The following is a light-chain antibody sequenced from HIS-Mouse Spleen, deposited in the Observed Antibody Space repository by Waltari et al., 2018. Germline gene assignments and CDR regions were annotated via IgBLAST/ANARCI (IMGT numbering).Light chain of an antibody. J-gene: IGKJ4*01. Sequence: EIVMTQSPATLSVSPGERATLSCRASQSVSSNLAWYQQKPGQAPRLPSYGASTRATCIPARFSGSGSGTEFTLTISSMQSEDFAVYYCQQYNNWPPLTFGGGTKVEIK. CDR1: QSVSSN. V-gene: IGKV3-15*01. CDR3: QQYNNWPPLT. CDR2: GAS.